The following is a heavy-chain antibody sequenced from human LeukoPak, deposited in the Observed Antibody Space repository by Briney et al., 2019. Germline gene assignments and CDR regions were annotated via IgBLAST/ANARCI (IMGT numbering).Heavy chain of an antibody. CDR3: ARVAHYDILTGSFVSRDFDY. D-gene: IGHD3-9*01. J-gene: IGHJ4*02. Sequence: SETLSLTCAVYGGSFSGYYWSWVRQPPGKGLEWVGEINHSGSTNYNPSLNSRVTISVDTSKNQFSLKLSSVTAADTAVYYCARVAHYDILTGSFVSRDFDYWGQGTLVTVSS. CDR1: GGSFSGYY. CDR2: INHSGST. V-gene: IGHV4-34*01.